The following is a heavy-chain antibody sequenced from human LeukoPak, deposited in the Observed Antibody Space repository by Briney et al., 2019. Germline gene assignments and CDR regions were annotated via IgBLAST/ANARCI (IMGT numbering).Heavy chain of an antibody. D-gene: IGHD2-21*02. CDR3: ARLLAYCGGDCYWFDP. Sequence: GASVTVSCKASGGTFSSYAISWVRQAPGQGLEWMGGIIPIFGTANYAQKFQGRVTITADESTSTAYMELSSLRSEDTAVYYCARLLAYCGGDCYWFDPWGQGTLVTVSS. J-gene: IGHJ5*02. CDR2: IIPIFGTA. CDR1: GGTFSSYA. V-gene: IGHV1-69*13.